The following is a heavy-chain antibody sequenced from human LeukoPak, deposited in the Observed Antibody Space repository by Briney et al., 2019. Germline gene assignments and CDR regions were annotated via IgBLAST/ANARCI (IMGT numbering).Heavy chain of an antibody. CDR2: IFADDLT. J-gene: IGHJ4*02. V-gene: IGHV3-53*01. CDR1: GFSVSDHY. CDR3: ARGAMSTFARFDS. D-gene: IGHD2/OR15-2a*01. Sequence: GGSLRLSCVVSGFSVSDHYMSWVRQAPGKGLQWLSVIFADDLTYYEDSVKGRFTISRDRSQNTLYLQMNSLRAEDTAVYYCARGAMSTFARFDSWGQGTLVSVSS.